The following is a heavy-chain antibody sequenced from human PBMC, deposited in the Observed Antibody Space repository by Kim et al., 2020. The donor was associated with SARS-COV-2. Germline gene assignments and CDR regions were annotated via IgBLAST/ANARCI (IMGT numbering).Heavy chain of an antibody. CDR2: IYYSGST. J-gene: IGHJ3*02. D-gene: IGHD3-10*01. V-gene: IGHV4-59*08. CDR3: ARTGSGTRIDAFDI. Sequence: SETLSLTCTVSGGSISSYYWSWIRQPPGKGLEWIGYIYYSGSTNYNPSLKSRVTISVDTSKNQFSLKLSSVTAADTAVYYCARTGSGTRIDAFDIWGQGTMVTVSS. CDR1: GGSISSYY.